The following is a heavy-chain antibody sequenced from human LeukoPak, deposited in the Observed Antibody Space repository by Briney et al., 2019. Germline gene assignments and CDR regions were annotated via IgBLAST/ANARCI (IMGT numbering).Heavy chain of an antibody. J-gene: IGHJ5*02. D-gene: IGHD4-17*01. Sequence: PSETLSLTCAVYGGSFSGYYWSWIRQPPGKGLEWIGEINHSGSTNYNPSLKSRVTISVDTSKNQFSLKLSSVTAADTAVYYCARGQKTKGTTVTTNWFDPWGQGTLVTISS. CDR2: INHSGST. CDR3: ARGQKTKGTTVTTNWFDP. V-gene: IGHV4-34*01. CDR1: GGSFSGYY.